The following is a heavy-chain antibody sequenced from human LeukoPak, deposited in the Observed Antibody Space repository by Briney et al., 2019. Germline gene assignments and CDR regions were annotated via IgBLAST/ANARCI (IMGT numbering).Heavy chain of an antibody. Sequence: GGSLRLSCAASGFTFSSYSMNWVRQAPGRGLEWVSSISSSSSYIYYADSVKGRFTISRDNAKNSLYLQMNSLRAVDTAVYYCARDSYGSGSYSWFRYWGQGTLVTVSS. D-gene: IGHD3-10*01. CDR2: ISSSSSYI. CDR1: GFTFSSYS. CDR3: ARDSYGSGSYSWFRY. J-gene: IGHJ4*02. V-gene: IGHV3-21*01.